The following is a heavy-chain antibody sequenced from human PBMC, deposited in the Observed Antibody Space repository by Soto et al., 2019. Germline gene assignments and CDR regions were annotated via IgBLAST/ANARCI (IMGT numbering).Heavy chain of an antibody. J-gene: IGHJ4*02. CDR1: GGSISSGGYS. D-gene: IGHD4-4*01. Sequence: QLQLQESGSGLVKPSQTLSLTCAVSGGSISSGGYSWSWIRQPPGKGLEWIGYIYHSGGTYYNPSLKCLITISIDRSKNQLSLKLSSVTAADTAVSYCARGMTTVTTLDYWGQGTLVTVYS. CDR3: ARGMTTVTTLDY. V-gene: IGHV4-30-2*01. CDR2: IYHSGGT.